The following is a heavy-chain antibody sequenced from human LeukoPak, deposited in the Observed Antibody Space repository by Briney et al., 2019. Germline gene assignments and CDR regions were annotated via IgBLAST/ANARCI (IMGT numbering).Heavy chain of an antibody. D-gene: IGHD6-6*01. Sequence: GGSLRLSCAASGSTFSSYWMSWVRQAPGKGLEWVANIKQDGSEKYDVDSVKGRFTISRDNAKNSLYLQMNSLRAEDTAVYYCARDRGFEYSDTWSFDYWGQGTLVTVSS. CDR1: GSTFSSYW. J-gene: IGHJ4*02. CDR3: ARDRGFEYSDTWSFDY. CDR2: IKQDGSEK. V-gene: IGHV3-7*01.